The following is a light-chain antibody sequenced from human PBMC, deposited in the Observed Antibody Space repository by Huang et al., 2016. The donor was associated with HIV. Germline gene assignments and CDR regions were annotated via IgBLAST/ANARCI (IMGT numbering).Light chain of an antibody. CDR2: GAS. V-gene: IGKV4-1*01. CDR1: RSVFYSSNNKDY. CDR3: QQYYTTPFT. J-gene: IGKJ3*01. Sequence: DILMTQSPDFLAVSLGERATINCRSSRSVFYSSNNKDYLAWYQQKPGQPPKLRIHGASTRESVVPDRFSGSGSGTDFTRTISSLQAEDVAIYYGQQYYTTPFTFGPGTKVDIK.